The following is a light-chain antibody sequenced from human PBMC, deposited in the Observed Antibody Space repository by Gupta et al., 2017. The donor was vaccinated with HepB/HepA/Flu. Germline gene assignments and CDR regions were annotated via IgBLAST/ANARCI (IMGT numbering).Light chain of an antibody. Sequence: SSVLTQPPSVSVAPGKTARITCWGNNIGSKSVHWYQQKPGQAPVLVVYDDSARPSGIPERFSGSNSGNTATLTISRVEAGDEADYYCQVWDSSSDNWVFGGGTKLTVL. CDR2: DDS. J-gene: IGLJ3*02. CDR3: QVWDSSSDNWV. V-gene: IGLV3-21*03. CDR1: NIGSKS.